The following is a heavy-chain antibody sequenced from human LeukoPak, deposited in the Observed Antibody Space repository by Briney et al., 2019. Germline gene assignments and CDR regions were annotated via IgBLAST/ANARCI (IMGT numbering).Heavy chain of an antibody. V-gene: IGHV4-38-2*01. J-gene: IGHJ6*03. CDR1: NYSITSGYF. CDR2: IYYSGST. CDR3: ARAERDYSNYGTEYYYMDV. D-gene: IGHD4-11*01. Sequence: SETLSLTCAVSNYSITSGYFWGWIRQSPGKGLEWIAYIYYSGSTNYNPSLKSRVTISLDTSKNQFSLKLSSVTAADTALYYCARAERDYSNYGTEYYYMDVWAKGTTVTVSS.